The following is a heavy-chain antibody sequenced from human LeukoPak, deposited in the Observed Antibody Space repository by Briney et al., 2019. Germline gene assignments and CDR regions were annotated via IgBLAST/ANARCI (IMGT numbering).Heavy chain of an antibody. V-gene: IGHV4-4*07. J-gene: IGHJ4*02. Sequence: PSETLSLACTVPGGSLSSYYWSWVRQPAGGVLGWIGRIYTSGSPTYSPSLKSRITMSVDTSKNQFSLKLSAVTAADTAVYYCARDRASRYGRFDYWGQGTLVTVSS. D-gene: IGHD4-17*01. CDR2: IYTSGSP. CDR3: ARDRASRYGRFDY. CDR1: GGSLSSYY.